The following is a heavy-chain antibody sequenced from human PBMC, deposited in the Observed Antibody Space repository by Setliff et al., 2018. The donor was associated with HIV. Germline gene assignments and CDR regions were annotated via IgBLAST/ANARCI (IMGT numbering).Heavy chain of an antibody. CDR1: GGSISSGNYY. J-gene: IGHJ6*03. V-gene: IGHV4-61*02. CDR2: IYTSGST. CDR3: ARRSPGGDYYMDV. D-gene: IGHD3-16*01. Sequence: PSETLSLTCTVPGGSISSGNYYWSWIRQPAGKGLEWIGRIYTSGSTNYNPSLKSRVTISLDTSKNQFSLNLSSVTAADTAVYYCARRSPGGDYYMDVWGKGTTVTVS.